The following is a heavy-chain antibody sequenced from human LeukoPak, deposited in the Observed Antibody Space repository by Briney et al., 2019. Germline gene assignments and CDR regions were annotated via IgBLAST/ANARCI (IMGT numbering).Heavy chain of an antibody. J-gene: IGHJ4*02. CDR1: GFTFDDYD. CDR3: ARDSKYSSGWFQGDY. D-gene: IGHD6-19*01. V-gene: IGHV3-66*02. CDR2: IYSGGGT. Sequence: GGSLRLSCAASGFTFDDYDMSWVRQAPGKGLEWVSVIYSGGGTYYADSVKGRFTISRDNSKNTLFLQMNSLRPEDTAVYYCARDSKYSSGWFQGDYWGQGTLVTVSS.